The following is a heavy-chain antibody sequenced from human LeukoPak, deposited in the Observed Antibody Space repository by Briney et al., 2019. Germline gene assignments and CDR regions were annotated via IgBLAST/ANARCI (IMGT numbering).Heavy chain of an antibody. J-gene: IGHJ5*02. V-gene: IGHV3-49*04. CDR1: GFTFGDYA. CDR3: TRGGSSSWYNRLGNWFDP. CDR2: IRSKAYGGTT. D-gene: IGHD6-13*01. Sequence: PGGSLRLSCTASGFTFGDYAMSWVRQAPGKGLEWVGFIRSKAYGGTTEYAASVKGRFTISRDDSKSIAYLQMNGLKTEDTAVYYCTRGGSSSWYNRLGNWFDPWGQGTLVTVSS.